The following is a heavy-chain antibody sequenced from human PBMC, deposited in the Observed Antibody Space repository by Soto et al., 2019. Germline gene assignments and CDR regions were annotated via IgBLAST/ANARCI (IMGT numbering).Heavy chain of an antibody. CDR3: ARDKSRDGFDY. D-gene: IGHD2-8*01. J-gene: IGHJ4*02. Sequence: QEQLVESGGGVVQPGRSLRLSCAASGFTFSSHGMHWVRQAPGKGLEWVAVISYDGSNKYYADSVKGRFTISRDNSKNTLYLQMNSRRGEDTALYYCARDKSRDGFDYWGQGTLVTVSS. CDR2: ISYDGSNK. CDR1: GFTFSSHG. V-gene: IGHV3-33*01.